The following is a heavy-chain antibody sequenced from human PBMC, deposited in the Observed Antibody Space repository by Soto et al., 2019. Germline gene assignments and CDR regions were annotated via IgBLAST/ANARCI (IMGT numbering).Heavy chain of an antibody. CDR3: ARDWGTGFYQLDS. V-gene: IGHV4-39*02. CDR1: GGSISNTSYY. Sequence: SETLSLTCTVSGGSISNTSYYWGWVRQPPGKGLEWIGHIYYGGTSYSNPSLKGRVSLSVDTSKNQFSLKLSSVTAADTALYYCARDWGTGFYQLDSWGQGTLVTVSS. D-gene: IGHD2-2*01. CDR2: IYYGGTS. J-gene: IGHJ4*02.